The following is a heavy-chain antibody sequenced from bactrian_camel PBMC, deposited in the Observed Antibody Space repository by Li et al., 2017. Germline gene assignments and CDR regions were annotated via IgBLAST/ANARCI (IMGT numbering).Heavy chain of an antibody. D-gene: IGHD5*01. CDR3: VAEDFLRIGYPQDWDFAR. Sequence: VQLVESGGGSVEAGGSLSLSCTSSGYIFRTKCMGWFRDAPGKEREGVAAIYSRYGKKYYADSVKGRFTISKGIAAKNTVTLQMNSLQPEDTAMYYCVAEDFLRIGYPQDWDFARRGQGTQVTVS. CDR2: IYSRYGKK. J-gene: IGHJ4*01. CDR1: GYIFRTKC. V-gene: IGHV3S31*01.